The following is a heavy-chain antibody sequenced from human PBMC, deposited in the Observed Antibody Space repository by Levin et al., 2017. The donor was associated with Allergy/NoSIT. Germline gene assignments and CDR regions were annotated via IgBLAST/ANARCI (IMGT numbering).Heavy chain of an antibody. D-gene: IGHD2-15*01. Sequence: GGSLRLSCAASGFTFTDYRMSWIRQAPGKGLEWLSDISAGAMYYADSVTGRFTISRDNGNNSLYLQMNSLRAEATAVYYCARAPGYCSGGGCFDYWGPGTLVTVSS. CDR3: ARAPGYCSGGGCFDY. CDR2: ISAGAM. V-gene: IGHV3-11*01. CDR1: GFTFTDYR. J-gene: IGHJ4*02.